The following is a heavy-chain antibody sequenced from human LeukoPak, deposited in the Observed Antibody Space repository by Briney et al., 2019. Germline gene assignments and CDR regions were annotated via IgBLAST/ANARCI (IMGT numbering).Heavy chain of an antibody. CDR3: AREVASYYYYYGMDV. V-gene: IGHV1-46*01. J-gene: IGHJ6*02. CDR1: GYTSTSYY. D-gene: IGHD2-15*01. CDR2: INPSGGST. Sequence: ASVKVSCKASGYTSTSYYMHWVRQAPGQGLEWMGIINPSGGSTSYAQKFQGRVTMTRDTSTSTVYMELSSLRSEDTAVYYCAREVASYYYYYGMDVWGQGTTVTVSS.